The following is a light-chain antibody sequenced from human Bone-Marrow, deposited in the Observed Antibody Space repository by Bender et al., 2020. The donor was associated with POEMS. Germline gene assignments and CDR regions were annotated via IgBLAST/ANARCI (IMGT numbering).Light chain of an antibody. Sequence: QSVLTQPPSASGTPGQRVTISCSGGSSNIGAHAVNWYQHLPGTAPKLLIYSSHRRPSEVPDRFSGSRSGTSASLAISGLQSEDEGDYYCSSYGGTNSPSVIFGGGTKLTVL. J-gene: IGLJ2*01. CDR1: SSNIGAHA. V-gene: IGLV1-44*01. CDR2: SSH. CDR3: SSYGGTNSPSVI.